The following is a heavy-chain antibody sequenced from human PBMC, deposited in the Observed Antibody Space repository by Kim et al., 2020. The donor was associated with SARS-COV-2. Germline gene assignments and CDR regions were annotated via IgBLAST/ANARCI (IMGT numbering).Heavy chain of an antibody. V-gene: IGHV4-61*01. Sequence: SETLSLTCTVSGGSVSSGSYYWSWIRQPPGKGLEWIGYIYYSGSTNYNPSLKSRVTISVDTSKNQFSLKLSSVTAADTAVYYCARAASGCRAFDIWGQGTMVIVSS. CDR1: GGSVSSGSYY. CDR3: ARAASGCRAFDI. J-gene: IGHJ3*02. D-gene: IGHD6-19*01. CDR2: IYYSGST.